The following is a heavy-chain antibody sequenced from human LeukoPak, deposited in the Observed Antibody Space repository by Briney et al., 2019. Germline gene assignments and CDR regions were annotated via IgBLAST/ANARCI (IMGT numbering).Heavy chain of an antibody. CDR3: ARDIEAAGLFLDY. V-gene: IGHV3-7*01. Sequence: PGGSLRLSCAASGFTFSSYWMSWVRQAPGKGLEWVANMKYDGSDKYYVDSVKGRCTSSRDNAKNSLYLQMNSLRAEDTAVYYCARDIEAAGLFLDYWGQGTLVTVSS. CDR2: MKYDGSDK. D-gene: IGHD6-13*01. CDR1: GFTFSSYW. J-gene: IGHJ4*02.